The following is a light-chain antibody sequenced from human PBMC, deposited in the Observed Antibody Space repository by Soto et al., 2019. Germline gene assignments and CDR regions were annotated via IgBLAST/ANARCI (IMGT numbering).Light chain of an antibody. CDR2: EVS. CDR1: SSDVGGYKY. CDR3: ASYTSSSTSVI. Sequence: QSVLTQPASVSGSPGQSITISCTGTSSDVGGYKYVSWYQQHPDKAPKLIIFEVSNRPSGISSRFSGSKSGNTAFLTISGLQAEDEADYYCASYTSSSTSVIFGRGTKVTVL. V-gene: IGLV2-14*01. J-gene: IGLJ2*01.